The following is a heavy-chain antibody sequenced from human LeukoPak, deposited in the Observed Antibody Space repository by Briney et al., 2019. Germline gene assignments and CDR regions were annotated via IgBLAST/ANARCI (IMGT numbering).Heavy chain of an antibody. CDR3: ARVYGDYSALVDGYFDY. V-gene: IGHV4-34*01. J-gene: IGHJ4*02. Sequence: PSETLSLTCAVYGGSFSGYYWSWIRQPPGKGLEWIGEINHSGSTNYNPSLKSRVTISVDTSKNQFSLKLSSVTAADTAVYYCARVYGDYSALVDGYFDYWGQGTLVTVPS. D-gene: IGHD4-17*01. CDR2: INHSGST. CDR1: GGSFSGYY.